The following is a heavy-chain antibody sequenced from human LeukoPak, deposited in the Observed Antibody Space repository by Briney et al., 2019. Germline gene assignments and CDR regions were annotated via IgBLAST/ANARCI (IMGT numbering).Heavy chain of an antibody. CDR3: ARSLEPGSRIDY. D-gene: IGHD1-14*01. CDR1: GFTFSSYA. CDR2: ISYDGSNK. V-gene: IGHV3-30*01. Sequence: GGSLRLSCAASGFTFSSYAMHWVRQAPGKGLEWVAVISYDGSNKYYADSVKGRFTISRDNSKNTLYLQMNSLRAEDTAVYYCARSLEPGSRIDYWGQGTLVTVSS. J-gene: IGHJ4*02.